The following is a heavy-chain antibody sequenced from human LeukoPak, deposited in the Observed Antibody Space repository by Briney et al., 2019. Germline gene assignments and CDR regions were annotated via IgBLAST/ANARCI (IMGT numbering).Heavy chain of an antibody. Sequence: GGSLTPSCPPSGFSFRRYWMSSVSQARGNGRQWVANVHQEGNENYYVDCVRGRFSVSRDNAQNSLYLQMNSPRADDTAFYWCARDVDWYSPFYFWGEGVLVTASS. CDR3: ARDVDWYSPFYF. J-gene: IGHJ4*02. CDR1: GFSFRRYW. D-gene: IGHD3-9*01. CDR2: VHQEGNEN. V-gene: IGHV3-7*03.